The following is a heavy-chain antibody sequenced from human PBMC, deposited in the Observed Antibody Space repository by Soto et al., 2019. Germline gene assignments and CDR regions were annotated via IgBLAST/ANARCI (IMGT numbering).Heavy chain of an antibody. CDR2: ISYTGTT. CDR3: ARLVVVAPVANV. D-gene: IGHD2-15*01. Sequence: PSETLSLTCSVSFGSIASNSYHWGWIRQPPGEGLEWIGSISYTGTTYYSPSLKSRVTISADTSKKQFSLRLDSATAADKAVYSCARLVVVAPVANVWGQGAM. V-gene: IGHV4-39*01. J-gene: IGHJ3*01. CDR1: FGSIASNSYH.